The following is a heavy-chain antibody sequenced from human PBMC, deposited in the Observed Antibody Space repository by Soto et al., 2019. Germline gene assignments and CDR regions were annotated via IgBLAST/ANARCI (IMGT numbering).Heavy chain of an antibody. CDR3: ARNVEGY. Sequence: GGSLRLSCAASGFTFSSYNMNWVRQAPGKGLELVSSISSSSTYIYYADSVKGRFTISRDNAKNSLSLQMNSLRAEDTAVYYCARNVEGYWGQGTLVTVSS. V-gene: IGHV3-21*01. J-gene: IGHJ4*02. CDR1: GFTFSSYN. D-gene: IGHD1-1*01. CDR2: ISSSSTYI.